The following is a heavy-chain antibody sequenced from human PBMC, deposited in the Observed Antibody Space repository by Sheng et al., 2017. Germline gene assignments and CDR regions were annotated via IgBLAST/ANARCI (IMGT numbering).Heavy chain of an antibody. CDR1: GYTFTDYY. J-gene: IGHJ3*02. CDR3: ARDRFKGWGSYGLDM. Sequence: QVQLVQSGAEVKKPGASVKVSCKPYGYTFTDYYIHWVRQAPGQGLEYMGWINPNNGGTTYAQTFQGRVTMTRDTSISTAYMELTSLRSDDTAVYYCARDRFKGWGSYGLDMWGQGTLVTVSS. D-gene: IGHD3-10*01. CDR2: INPNNGGT. V-gene: IGHV1-2*02.